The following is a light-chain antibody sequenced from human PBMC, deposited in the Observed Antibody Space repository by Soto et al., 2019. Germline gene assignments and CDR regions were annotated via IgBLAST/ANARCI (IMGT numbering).Light chain of an antibody. CDR3: QQYDNCTIT. J-gene: IGKJ5*01. V-gene: IGKV3-15*01. CDR2: GAS. CDR1: QSVSSN. Sequence: EIVMTQSPATLSVSPGERATLSCRASQSVSSNLAWYQQKPGQAPRLLIYGASTRATGIPARFSGSGSGTEFTLTISSLQSEDFAAFYCQQYDNCTITFGQGTRLEIK.